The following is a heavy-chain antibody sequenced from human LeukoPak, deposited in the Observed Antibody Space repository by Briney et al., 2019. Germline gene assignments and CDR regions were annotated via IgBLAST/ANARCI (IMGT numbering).Heavy chain of an antibody. Sequence: GESLKISCKGSGYSFTNNWIGWVRQMPGKGLEWMGIIYPGDSDTRYSPSFQGQVTISADKSISTAYLQWSSLKASDTAMYYCARVAYDSSGYYYGLDYWGQGALVTVSS. CDR3: ARVAYDSSGYYYGLDY. J-gene: IGHJ4*02. V-gene: IGHV5-51*01. CDR1: GYSFTNNW. CDR2: IYPGDSDT. D-gene: IGHD3-22*01.